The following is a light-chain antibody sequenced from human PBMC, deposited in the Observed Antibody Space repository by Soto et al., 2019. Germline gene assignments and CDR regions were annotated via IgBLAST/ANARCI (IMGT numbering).Light chain of an antibody. CDR2: EVS. V-gene: IGLV1-40*01. CDR1: NSNLGAGYD. J-gene: IGLJ1*01. CDR3: CSYTSSSTYV. Sequence: QSVLTQPASVSGAPGQRVTISCTGNNSNLGAGYDVHWYQQLPGAAPKLIIYEVSDRPSGVSSRFSGSKSGNTASLTISGLQAEDEADYFCCSYTSSSTYVFGTGTKV.